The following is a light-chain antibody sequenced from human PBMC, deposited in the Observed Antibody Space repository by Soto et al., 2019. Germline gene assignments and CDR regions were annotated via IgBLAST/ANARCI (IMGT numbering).Light chain of an antibody. CDR1: SSDVGDYNY. V-gene: IGLV2-14*01. J-gene: IGLJ3*02. Sequence: QSVLTQPASVSGSPGQSITISCTGTSSDVGDYNYVSWYQQHPGKAPKLMIFEVSNRPSGVSNRFSGSKSGNTASLTISGLQAEDEADYSCSSYTTSSSVVFGGGTKLTV. CDR3: SSYTTSSSVV. CDR2: EVS.